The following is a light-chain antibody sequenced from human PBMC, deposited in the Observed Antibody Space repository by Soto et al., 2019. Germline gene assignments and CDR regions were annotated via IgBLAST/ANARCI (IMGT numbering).Light chain of an antibody. CDR1: SSDVGGYNY. CDR2: EVS. CDR3: SSDAGSNSV. V-gene: IGLV2-8*01. J-gene: IGLJ2*01. Sequence: QSALTQPPSASGSPGQSVTISCTGTSSDVGGYNYVSWYQQHPGKAPKLMIYEVSNRPSGVPDRYSGSKSGNTASLTVSGLQAEDEAYYYCSSDAGSNSVFGGGTQLTVL.